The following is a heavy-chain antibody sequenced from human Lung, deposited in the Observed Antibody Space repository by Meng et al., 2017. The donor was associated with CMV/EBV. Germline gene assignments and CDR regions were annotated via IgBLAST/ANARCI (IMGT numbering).Heavy chain of an antibody. CDR3: ARYFCESGSCFIDY. Sequence: GGSLRLSCATSGFTLSSYWMSWVRQAPGKGLEWLAKIGRDGSETDYVDSLEGRFTISRDNAKNSLYLQMNSLRAEDTAVYYCARYFCESGSCFIDYWGHGTXVTVAS. CDR1: GFTLSSYW. D-gene: IGHD2-15*01. CDR2: IGRDGSET. J-gene: IGHJ4*01. V-gene: IGHV3-7*01.